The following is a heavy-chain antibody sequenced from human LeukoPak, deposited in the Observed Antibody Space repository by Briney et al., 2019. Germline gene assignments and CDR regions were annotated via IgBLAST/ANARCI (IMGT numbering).Heavy chain of an antibody. Sequence: PGGSLRLSCAASGFTFSSFAMNWVRQAPGKGLEWVSSVSDSDENTYYADSVKGRFTISRDNSRNTLFLQMDTLRTEDTAVYYCTAGTGHTDFDYWGQGTLVTVSS. J-gene: IGHJ4*02. CDR1: GFTFSSFA. V-gene: IGHV3-23*01. CDR2: VSDSDENT. CDR3: TAGTGHTDFDY. D-gene: IGHD6-13*01.